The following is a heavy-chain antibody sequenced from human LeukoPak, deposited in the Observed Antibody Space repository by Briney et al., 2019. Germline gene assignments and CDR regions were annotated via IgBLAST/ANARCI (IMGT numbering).Heavy chain of an antibody. V-gene: IGHV3-23*01. J-gene: IGHJ4*02. D-gene: IGHD3-22*01. CDR3: AKESAKYYYDSSGYPTVD. CDR1: VFTFSSYA. CDR2: ISGSGGST. Sequence: PGGSLRLSCAASVFTFSSYAMSWVRQAPGKGLEWVSAISGSGGSTYYADSLKGRFTISRDNSKNTLYLQMNSLRAEDTAVYYCAKESAKYYYDSSGYPTVDWGQGTLVTVSS.